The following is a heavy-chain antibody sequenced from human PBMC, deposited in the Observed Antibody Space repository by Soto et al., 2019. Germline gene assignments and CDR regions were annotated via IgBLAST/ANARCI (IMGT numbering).Heavy chain of an antibody. CDR2: ISAYNGNT. J-gene: IGHJ5*02. CDR3: ARDRVAGTRQGYNWFDP. Sequence: GASVKVSCKASGYTFTSYGISWVRQAPGQGLEWMGWISAYNGNTNYAQKLQGRVTMTTDTSTSTAYMELRSLRSDDTAVYYCARDRVAGTRQGYNWFDPWGQGTLVTVSS. CDR1: GYTFTSYG. V-gene: IGHV1-18*01. D-gene: IGHD6-19*01.